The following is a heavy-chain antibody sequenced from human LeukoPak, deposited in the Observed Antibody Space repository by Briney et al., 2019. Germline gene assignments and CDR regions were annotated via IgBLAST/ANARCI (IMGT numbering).Heavy chain of an antibody. CDR3: ARGRITMVRGVNTPYYFDY. CDR2: IWYDGSNK. CDR1: GFTFSSYG. Sequence: PGGSLRLSCAASGFTFSSYGMHWVRQAPGKGLEWVAVIWYDGSNKYYADSVKGRFTISRDNSKNTLYLQMNSLRAEDTAVYYCARGRITMVRGVNTPYYFDYWGQGTLVTVSS. V-gene: IGHV3-33*01. J-gene: IGHJ4*02. D-gene: IGHD3-10*01.